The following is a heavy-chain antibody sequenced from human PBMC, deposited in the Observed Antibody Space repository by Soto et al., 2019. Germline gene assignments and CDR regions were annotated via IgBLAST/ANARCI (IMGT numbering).Heavy chain of an antibody. CDR3: ARHNGPLYVGYYYDMDV. D-gene: IGHD3-16*01. CDR2: IYYSGYT. CDR1: GCSISSSSYY. V-gene: IGHV4-39*01. Sequence: PSETLSLTCNVSGCSISSSSYYWGWIRQPPGKGLEWIGSIYYSGYTYYNPYLKSRVTISVATSKNQFSLKLSSVTAADTAVYYCARHNGPLYVGYYYDMDVWGQGTTVT. J-gene: IGHJ6*02.